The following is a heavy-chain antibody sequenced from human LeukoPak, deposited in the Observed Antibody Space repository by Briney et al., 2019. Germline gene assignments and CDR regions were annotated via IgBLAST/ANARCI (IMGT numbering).Heavy chain of an antibody. J-gene: IGHJ2*01. CDR2: IYTSGST. D-gene: IGHD6-19*01. CDR1: GGSISSYY. V-gene: IGHV4-4*07. CDR3: ARYIAVAGTPRDWYFDL. Sequence: PSETLSLTCTVSGGSISSYYWSWIRQPAGKGLEWIGRIYTSGSTNYNPSLKSRVTMSVDTSKNQFSLKLSSVTAADTAVYYCARYIAVAGTPRDWYFDLWGRGTLVTVSS.